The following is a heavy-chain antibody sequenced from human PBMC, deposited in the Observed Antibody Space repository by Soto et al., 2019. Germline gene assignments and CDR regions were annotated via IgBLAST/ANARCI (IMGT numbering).Heavy chain of an antibody. CDR2: IIPIFGTA. D-gene: IGHD6-19*01. CDR3: ARDRAVAGKRYFDL. Sequence: SVKVSCKASGGTFSSYAISWVRQAPGQGLEWMGGIIPIFGTANYAQKFQGRVTITADESTSTAYMELSSLRSEDTAMYYCARDRAVAGKRYFDLWGRGTLVTVSS. V-gene: IGHV1-69*13. CDR1: GGTFSSYA. J-gene: IGHJ2*01.